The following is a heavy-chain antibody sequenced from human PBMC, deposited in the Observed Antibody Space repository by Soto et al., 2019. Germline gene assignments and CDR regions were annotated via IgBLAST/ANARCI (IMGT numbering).Heavy chain of an antibody. V-gene: IGHV4-30-4*01. CDR3: GRARGARYFDY. Sequence: QVQLQESGPGLVKPSQTLSLTCTVSGGSIRSGDYYWSWILQPPGKGLEWVGYIYYSGSTYHNPYLKRRVTISVDTSKDHFSLKLSSVTAADTAVYYCGRARGARYFDYWGQGTLVTFAS. D-gene: IGHD2-15*01. CDR2: IYYSGST. CDR1: GGSIRSGDYY. J-gene: IGHJ4*02.